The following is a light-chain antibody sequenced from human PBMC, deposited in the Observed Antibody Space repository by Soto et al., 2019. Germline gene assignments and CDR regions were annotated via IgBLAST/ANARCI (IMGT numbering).Light chain of an antibody. CDR2: GAS. CDR1: QSVSSY. J-gene: IGKJ5*01. Sequence: EIVLAQSPATLSLSPGERATLSCRASQSVSSYLAWYHQKPGQAPRLLIFGASDRATGIPARFSGSGSGTEFTLTISSLQSEDFAVYYCQQYHNWPPITFGQGTRLEIK. V-gene: IGKV3D-15*01. CDR3: QQYHNWPPIT.